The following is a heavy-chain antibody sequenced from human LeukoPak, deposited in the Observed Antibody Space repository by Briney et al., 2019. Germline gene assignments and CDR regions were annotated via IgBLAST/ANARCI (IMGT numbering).Heavy chain of an antibody. CDR2: IIPIFGTA. J-gene: IGHJ4*02. CDR1: GGTFSSYA. V-gene: IGHV1-69*05. Sequence: ASVTVSCTASGGTFSSYAISWVRQAPGQGLEWMGGIIPIFGTANYAQKFQGRVTMTRNTSISTAYMELSSLRSEDTAVYYCARGPRNWGFDDYWGQGTLVTVSS. D-gene: IGHD7-27*01. CDR3: ARGPRNWGFDDY.